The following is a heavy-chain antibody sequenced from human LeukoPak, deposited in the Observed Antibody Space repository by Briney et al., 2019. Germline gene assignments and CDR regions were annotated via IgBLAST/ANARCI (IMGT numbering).Heavy chain of an antibody. Sequence: GGSLRPSCAASGFTFSNYWMSWVRQAPGKGLEWVANIKQDGSEKYYVDSVKGRFTISRDNAKNSLYLQMNSLRAEDTAVYYCARTVGVDYYDSSGYEPWGQGTLVTVSS. CDR3: ARTVGVDYYDSSGYEP. V-gene: IGHV3-7*01. D-gene: IGHD3-22*01. CDR1: GFTFSNYW. CDR2: IKQDGSEK. J-gene: IGHJ4*02.